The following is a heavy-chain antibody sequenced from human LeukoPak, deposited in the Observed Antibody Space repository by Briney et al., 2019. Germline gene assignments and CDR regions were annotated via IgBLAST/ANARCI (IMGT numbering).Heavy chain of an antibody. CDR3: ATMTTVTMYSYYFDS. J-gene: IGHJ4*02. CDR1: GDSIDDSY. CDR2: ISYSGST. D-gene: IGHD4-11*01. Sequence: SETLSHTCTVSGDSIDDSYWSWIRQSPGKGLEWIGYISYSGSTNYNPSLKSRVTISFDTSKNQFSLRLTSVTAADTAVYSCATMTTVTMYSYYFDSWGQGTLVTVSS. V-gene: IGHV4-59*01.